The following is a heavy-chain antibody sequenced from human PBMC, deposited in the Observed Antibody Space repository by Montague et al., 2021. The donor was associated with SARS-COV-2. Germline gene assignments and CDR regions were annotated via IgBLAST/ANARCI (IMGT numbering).Heavy chain of an antibody. CDR1: GGSISSGGYY. CDR3: ARAATITMIVVVIDALDI. Sequence: TLSLTCTVSGGSISSGGYYWSWIRQHPGKGLEWIGYIYYSGSTYYNPSLKSRVTISVDTSKNQFSLKLSSVTAADTAVYYCARAATITMIVVVIDALDIWGQGTMATVSS. CDR2: IYYSGST. J-gene: IGHJ3*02. D-gene: IGHD3-22*01. V-gene: IGHV4-31*03.